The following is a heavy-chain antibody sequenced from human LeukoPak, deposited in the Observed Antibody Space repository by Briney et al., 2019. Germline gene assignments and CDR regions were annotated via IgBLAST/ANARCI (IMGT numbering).Heavy chain of an antibody. D-gene: IGHD3-3*01. J-gene: IGHJ3*02. CDR1: GFTFSSYS. Sequence: GGSLRLSCAASGFTFSSYSMNWVRQAPGKGLEWVSYISSSSSTIYYADSVKGRFTISRDNAKNSLYLQMNSLRAEDTAVYYCARGVYPWNDFWSGYSPTDAFDIWGQGTMVTVSS. CDR2: ISSSSSTI. V-gene: IGHV3-48*01. CDR3: ARGVYPWNDFWSGYSPTDAFDI.